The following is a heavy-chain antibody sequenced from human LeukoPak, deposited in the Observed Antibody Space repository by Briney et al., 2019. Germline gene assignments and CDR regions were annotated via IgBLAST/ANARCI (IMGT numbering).Heavy chain of an antibody. Sequence: SETLSLTCSVSGGSISGYYWSWLRQPPGKGLEWIGYIYHSGFTHYNPSLRSRLTISVDTSRNQFSLKLSSVTAADTAVYYCASSSSGWFWNYWGQGTLVTVSS. CDR2: IYHSGFT. CDR1: GGSISGYY. V-gene: IGHV4-59*12. CDR3: ASSSSGWFWNY. D-gene: IGHD6-19*01. J-gene: IGHJ4*02.